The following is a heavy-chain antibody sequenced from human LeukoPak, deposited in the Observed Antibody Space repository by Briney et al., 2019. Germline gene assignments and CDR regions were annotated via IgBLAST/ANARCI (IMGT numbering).Heavy chain of an antibody. CDR2: ISAYNGNT. V-gene: IGHV1-18*01. Sequence: ASVKVSCKASGYTFTSYGISWVRQAPGQGLEWMGWISAYNGNTNYAQKLQGRVTMTTDTSTNTAYMELRSLRSDDTAVYYCARVIAAAGTRHYMDVWGKGTTVTVSS. CDR3: ARVIAAAGTRHYMDV. CDR1: GYTFTSYG. J-gene: IGHJ6*03. D-gene: IGHD6-13*01.